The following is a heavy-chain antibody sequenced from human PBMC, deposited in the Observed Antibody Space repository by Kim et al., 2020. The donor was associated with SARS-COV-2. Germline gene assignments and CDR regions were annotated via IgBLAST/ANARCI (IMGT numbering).Heavy chain of an antibody. J-gene: IGHJ4*02. D-gene: IGHD2-2*01. CDR3: ARIHSTSWKGV. CDR1: GFTFSSYW. V-gene: IGHV3-74*03. Sequence: GGSLRLSCAASGFTFSSYWMHWVRQAPGKGLVWVSRISSDGSTTTYADSVKGRFTISRDNAKNTLYLQMNSLRAEDTAIYYCARIHSTSWKGVWGQGTLV. CDR2: ISSDGSTT.